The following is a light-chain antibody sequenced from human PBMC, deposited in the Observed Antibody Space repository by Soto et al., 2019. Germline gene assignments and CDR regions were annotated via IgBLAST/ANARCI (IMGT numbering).Light chain of an antibody. CDR2: NAS. V-gene: IGKV1-5*03. J-gene: IGKJ1*01. CDR1: QTIGNW. CDR3: QQCNFYWT. Sequence: DIQMTQSPSTLPASVGDRVTITCRASQTIGNWLAWYQQKPGKVPKLLIYNASTLESGAPSRFSGSGSGTEFTLTISSLQPDDFATYYCQQCNFYWTFGQGTKVEIK.